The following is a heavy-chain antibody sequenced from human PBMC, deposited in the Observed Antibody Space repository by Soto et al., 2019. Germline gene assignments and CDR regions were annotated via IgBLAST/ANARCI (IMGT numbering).Heavy chain of an antibody. J-gene: IGHJ6*02. CDR1: GYSFTTYL. CDR3: ARSPVTPLSFYYYGMDV. D-gene: IGHD2-21*02. CDR2: IYVGDSDT. V-gene: IGHV5-51*01. Sequence: GESLKISGNGSGYSFTTYLIAWVRQMPGKGLEWMGIIYVGDSDTRYSPSFQGQVTISADKSINTAYLQWSSLKASDTAIYYCARSPVTPLSFYYYGMDVWGQGTTVTVSS.